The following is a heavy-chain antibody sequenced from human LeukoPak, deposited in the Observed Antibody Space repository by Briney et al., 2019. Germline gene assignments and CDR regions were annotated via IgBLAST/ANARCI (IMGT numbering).Heavy chain of an antibody. CDR1: GGSISSGGYS. D-gene: IGHD6-13*01. CDR2: IYTSGST. J-gene: IGHJ4*02. V-gene: IGHV4-61*02. CDR3: ARERRVSRLLGY. Sequence: SETLSLTCTVSGGSISSGGYSWSWIRQPAGKGLEWIGRIYTSGSTNYNPSLKSRVTISVDTSKNQFSLKLSSVTAADTAVYYCARERRVSRLLGYWGQGTLVTVSS.